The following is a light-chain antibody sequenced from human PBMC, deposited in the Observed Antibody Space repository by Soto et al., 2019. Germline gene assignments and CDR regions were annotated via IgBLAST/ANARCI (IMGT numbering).Light chain of an antibody. CDR2: GAS. V-gene: IGKV3-15*01. Sequence: EIVMTQSPATLSVSPGKRATLSCRASQSVSSNLAWYQQKPGQAPRLLIYGASTRATGIPARFSGSGSGTEFTLTISSRQSEDFAVYYCQQYNNWPYTFGQGTKLEIK. CDR3: QQYNNWPYT. CDR1: QSVSSN. J-gene: IGKJ2*01.